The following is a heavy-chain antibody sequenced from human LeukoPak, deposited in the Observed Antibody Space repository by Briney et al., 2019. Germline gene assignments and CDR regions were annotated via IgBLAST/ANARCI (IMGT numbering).Heavy chain of an antibody. V-gene: IGHV5-51*01. Sequence: GESLKISCKGSGYSFTSYWIGWVRQMPGKGLEWMGIIYPGDSDTRYSPSFQGQVTISADKSISTAYLQWSSLKASDTAMYYCARRLLGAYCGGDCDAFDIWGQGTMVTVSS. CDR1: GYSFTSYW. J-gene: IGHJ3*02. CDR2: IYPGDSDT. CDR3: ARRLLGAYCGGDCDAFDI. D-gene: IGHD2-21*02.